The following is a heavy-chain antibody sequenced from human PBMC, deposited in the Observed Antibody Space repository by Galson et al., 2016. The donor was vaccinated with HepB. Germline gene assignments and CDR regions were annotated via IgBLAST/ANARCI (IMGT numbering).Heavy chain of an antibody. D-gene: IGHD3-10*01. CDR2: IYPGDSNT. CDR3: AKPLRGSGSPGAS. Sequence: QSGAEVKKPGESLRISCKGSGYSFTEYWIGWVRHMPGRGLEWMGIIYPGDSNTSYSPSFQGQVTISTDKSIRTAYLQWNSLKASDTGMYYCAKPLRGSGSPGASWGQGTLLTVSS. J-gene: IGHJ5*02. V-gene: IGHV5-51*01. CDR1: GYSFTEYW.